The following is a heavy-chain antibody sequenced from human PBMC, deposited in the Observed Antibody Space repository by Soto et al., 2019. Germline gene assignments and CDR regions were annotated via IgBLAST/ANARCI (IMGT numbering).Heavy chain of an antibody. Sequence: QVQLVQSGAEVKKPGSSVKVSCKASGGTFSSYAISWVRQAPGQGLEWMGGIIPIFGTANYAQKFQGRVTITTDESTSTAYMELSSLRSEDTAVYYCASPAYCGGDCYFRGIGMAENWGQGTLVTVSS. CDR1: GGTFSSYA. J-gene: IGHJ4*02. D-gene: IGHD2-21*02. CDR3: ASPAYCGGDCYFRGIGMAEN. CDR2: IIPIFGTA. V-gene: IGHV1-69*01.